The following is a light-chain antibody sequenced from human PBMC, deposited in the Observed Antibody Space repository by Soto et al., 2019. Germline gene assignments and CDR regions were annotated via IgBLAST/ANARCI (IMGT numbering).Light chain of an antibody. J-gene: IGKJ4*01. CDR1: QSVSSN. V-gene: IGKV3-15*01. CDR2: GAS. CDR3: QQYNNWPPLT. Sequence: EIVMTQSPATLSVSPEDRATLSCRASQSVSSNLAWYQQKPGQAPRLLIYGASTRVTGISTRFSGSGSGTEFTLTISSLQSEDFAVYYCQQYNNWPPLTFGGGTKVEIK.